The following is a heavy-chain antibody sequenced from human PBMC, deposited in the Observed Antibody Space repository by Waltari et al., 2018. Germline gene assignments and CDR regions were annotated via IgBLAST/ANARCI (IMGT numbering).Heavy chain of an antibody. Sequence: EVELVESGGGLVQPGGSLRLSCEVSGVSLSDRWMHWFRQTPEKGLVWVARVKSDGSNTAYADSVRVRFIISRDTARNTLFLQMSSVRVDDTALYYCVAATPSSDKWGQGTLVTVSS. CDR1: GVSLSDRW. D-gene: IGHD6-19*01. J-gene: IGHJ4*02. V-gene: IGHV3-74*03. CDR3: VAATPSSDK. CDR2: VKSDGSNT.